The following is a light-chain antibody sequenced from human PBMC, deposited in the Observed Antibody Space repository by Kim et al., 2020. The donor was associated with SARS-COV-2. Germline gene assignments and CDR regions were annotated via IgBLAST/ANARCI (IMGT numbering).Light chain of an antibody. CDR1: QSVSSN. CDR3: QQYNNWPVVNT. V-gene: IGKV3-15*01. J-gene: IGKJ2*01. Sequence: EIVMTQSPATLSVSPGERATLSCRASQSVSSNLAWYQQKPGQAPRLLIYGASTRATGIPARFSGSGSGTEFTLTISSLQSEDFAVYYCQQYNNWPVVNTFGQGTKLEI. CDR2: GAS.